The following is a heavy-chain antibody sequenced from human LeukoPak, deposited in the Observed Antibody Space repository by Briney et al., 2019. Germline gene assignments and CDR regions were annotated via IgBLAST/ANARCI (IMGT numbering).Heavy chain of an antibody. CDR3: ARGHYYYYYYMDV. V-gene: IGHV4-34*01. J-gene: IGHJ6*03. CDR1: GGSFSGYY. CDR2: INHSGST. Sequence: SETLSLTCAVYGGSFSGYYWSWIRQPPGKGLEWIGEINHSGSTNYNPSLKSRVTISVDTPKNQFSLKLSSVTAADTAVYYCARGHYYYYYYMDVWGKGTTVTVSS.